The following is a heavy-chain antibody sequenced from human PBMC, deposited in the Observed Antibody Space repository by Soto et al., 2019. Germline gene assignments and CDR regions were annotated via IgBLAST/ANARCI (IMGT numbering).Heavy chain of an antibody. CDR2: IYLGGSI. J-gene: IGHJ5*02. D-gene: IGHD3-3*02. Sequence: SETLSLTCSVSGASISSYYYTWIRQTPGKGLEWIGYIYLGGSINYNPSFKSRVTISVDTSKNQFSLKLGSVTAADTAVYYCASPKIAFYNWFDPWGQGPLVTVSS. V-gene: IGHV4-4*08. CDR3: ASPKIAFYNWFDP. CDR1: GASISSYY.